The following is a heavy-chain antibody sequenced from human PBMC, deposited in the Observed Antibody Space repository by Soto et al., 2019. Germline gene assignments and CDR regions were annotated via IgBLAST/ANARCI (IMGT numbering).Heavy chain of an antibody. J-gene: IGHJ3*02. D-gene: IGHD3-16*01. V-gene: IGHV3-30*18. CDR3: AKDGAYSMSAFDI. Sequence: XGALRLSCAASGFTFSTYCMHWVRQAPGKGLEWVALISNDGSNKYYADSVKGRFTISRDNSKNTLYLQMNSLRAEDTAVYYCAKDGAYSMSAFDIWGQGTLVTVSS. CDR2: ISNDGSNK. CDR1: GFTFSTYC.